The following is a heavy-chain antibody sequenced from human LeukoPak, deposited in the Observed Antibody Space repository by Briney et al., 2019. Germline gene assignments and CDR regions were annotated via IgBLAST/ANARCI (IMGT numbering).Heavy chain of an antibody. V-gene: IGHV3-20*04. J-gene: IGHJ4*02. CDR2: INWNGGST. D-gene: IGHD1-1*01. Sequence: GGSLRLSCAPSGFTFDDYGMSWVRQAPGKGLEWVSGINWNGGSTGYADSVKGRFTISRDNAKNSLYLQMNSLRAEDTALYYCARDLEGDVRFDYWGQGTLVTVSS. CDR1: GFTFDDYG. CDR3: ARDLEGDVRFDY.